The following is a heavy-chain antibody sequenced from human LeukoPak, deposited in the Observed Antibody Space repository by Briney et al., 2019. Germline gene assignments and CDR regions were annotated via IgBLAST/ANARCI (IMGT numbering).Heavy chain of an antibody. Sequence: GALRLSCATSGFTFSSYAMSWVRQAPGKGLEWVAVISYDGRNKHYPDSVKGRFTISRDISTDTLWLQMDSLRTEDTAVYYCAKGPLRGTAAAIDYWGQGTLVTVSS. CDR2: ISYDGRNK. CDR3: AKGPLRGTAAAIDY. J-gene: IGHJ4*02. V-gene: IGHV3-30*18. CDR1: GFTFSSYA. D-gene: IGHD2-2*01.